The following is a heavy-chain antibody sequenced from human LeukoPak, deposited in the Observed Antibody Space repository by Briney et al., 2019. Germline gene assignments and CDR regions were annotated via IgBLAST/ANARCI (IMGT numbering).Heavy chain of an antibody. V-gene: IGHV3-11*04. CDR1: GFSFSDYY. Sequence: GGALRLPCAASGFSFSDYYMSWLGQAPGKGLEGVSYISSSGDTKSYADSVKGRFTISRDNAKNSLYLQMSSLRAEDAAIYYCARVMGNYASDYWGQGALVTVSS. D-gene: IGHD1-7*01. CDR3: ARVMGNYASDY. J-gene: IGHJ4*02. CDR2: ISSSGDTK.